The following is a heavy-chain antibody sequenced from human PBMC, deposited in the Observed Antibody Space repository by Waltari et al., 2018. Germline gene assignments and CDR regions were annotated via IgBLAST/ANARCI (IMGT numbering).Heavy chain of an antibody. Sequence: EMQLLESGGGLVQPGGSLRLSCAASGFTFSSYAMSWVRQAPGKGLEWVAAICGSGGSTSYADSVKGRFSISRDHSRNTLYLKMNSLRAEDTAVYYCATLGPVLIATDVDYWGQGTLVTVSS. V-gene: IGHV3-23*01. D-gene: IGHD2-21*01. CDR2: ICGSGGST. CDR3: ATLGPVLIATDVDY. J-gene: IGHJ4*02. CDR1: GFTFSSYA.